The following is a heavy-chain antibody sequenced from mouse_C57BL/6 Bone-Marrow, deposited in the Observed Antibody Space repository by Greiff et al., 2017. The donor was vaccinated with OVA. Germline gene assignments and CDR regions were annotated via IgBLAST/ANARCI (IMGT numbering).Heavy chain of an antibody. CDR2: IWSGGST. CDR3: ATDYDAYYFDY. D-gene: IGHD2-4*01. V-gene: IGHV2-2*01. Sequence: VHLVESGPGLVQPSQSLSITCTVSGFSLTSYGVHWVRQSPGKGLEWLGVIWSGGSTDYNAAFISRLSISKDNSKSQVFFKMNSLQADDTAIYYCATDYDAYYFDYWGQGTTLTVSS. J-gene: IGHJ2*01. CDR1: GFSLTSYG.